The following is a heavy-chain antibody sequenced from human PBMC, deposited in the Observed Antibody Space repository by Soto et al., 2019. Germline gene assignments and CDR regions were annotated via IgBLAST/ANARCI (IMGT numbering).Heavy chain of an antibody. V-gene: IGHV4-31*03. CDR2: IYYSGST. CDR3: ARQKAAGTFTYYFDN. D-gene: IGHD6-13*01. Sequence: SETLSLTCSVSGDSINNGGYYWAWIRQYPGKGLEWIGYIYYSGSTHHNPSLKSRDTISLDTSKNQFSLILSSVTAADTAVYYCARQKAAGTFTYYFDNWGQGTLVTVSS. J-gene: IGHJ4*02. CDR1: GDSINNGGYY.